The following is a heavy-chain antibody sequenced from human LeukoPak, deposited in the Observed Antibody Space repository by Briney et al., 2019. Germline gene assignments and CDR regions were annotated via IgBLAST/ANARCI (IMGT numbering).Heavy chain of an antibody. CDR3: ARAFPLTGNYYFDY. Sequence: SETLSLTCTVSGGSISSYYWSWIRQPPGKGLEWIGYIYYSGSTNYNPSLKSRVTISVDTSKNQFSLKLSSVTAADAAVYYCARAFPLTGNYYFDYWGQGTLVTVSS. CDR1: GGSISSYY. V-gene: IGHV4-59*01. J-gene: IGHJ4*02. D-gene: IGHD3-9*01. CDR2: IYYSGST.